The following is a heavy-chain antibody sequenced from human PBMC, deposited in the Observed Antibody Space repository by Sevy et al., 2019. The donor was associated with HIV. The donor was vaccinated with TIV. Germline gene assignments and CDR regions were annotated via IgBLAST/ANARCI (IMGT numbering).Heavy chain of an antibody. CDR3: AXVVLXYDANXXDF. V-gene: IGHV3-48*01. J-gene: IGHJ4*02. CDR1: GXXXXXYS. Sequence: GGSLRLSCAXSGXXXXXYSMNWXRXAPGKXXEWLSYXXXXXGTIYYAGSVKGRFTISRDNAKNSVYLQMKXLRXEDSAVYXXAXVVLXYDANXXDFWGQGALVTVSS. D-gene: IGHD3-22*01. CDR2: XXXXXGTI.